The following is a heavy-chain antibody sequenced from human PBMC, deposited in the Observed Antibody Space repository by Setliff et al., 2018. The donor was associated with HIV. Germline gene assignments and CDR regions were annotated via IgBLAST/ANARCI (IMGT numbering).Heavy chain of an antibody. CDR2: ISGSGDDV. D-gene: IGHD7-27*01. CDR1: GFTFDDYG. CDR3: ARELPGPPGALDI. V-gene: IGHV3-20*04. J-gene: IGHJ3*02. Sequence: AGGSLRLSCAASGFTFDDYGMNWVRQVPGKGLEWVSVISGSGDDVHYADSVKGRFTISRDNAKNTLYLQMNSLRAEDTAVYFCARELPGPPGALDIWGHGTMVTVSS.